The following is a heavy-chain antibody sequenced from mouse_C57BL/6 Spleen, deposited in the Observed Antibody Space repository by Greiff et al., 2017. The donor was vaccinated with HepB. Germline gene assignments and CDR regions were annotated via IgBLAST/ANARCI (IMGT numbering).Heavy chain of an antibody. CDR2: IDPETGGT. Sequence: SGAELVRPGASVTLSCKASGYTFTDYEMHWVKQTPVHGLEWIGAIDPETGGTAYNQKFKGKAILTADKSSSTAYMELRSLTSEDSAVYYCTRPSSYDAMDYWGQGTSVTVSS. J-gene: IGHJ4*01. CDR1: GYTFTDYE. CDR3: TRPSSYDAMDY. D-gene: IGHD1-1*01. V-gene: IGHV1-15*01.